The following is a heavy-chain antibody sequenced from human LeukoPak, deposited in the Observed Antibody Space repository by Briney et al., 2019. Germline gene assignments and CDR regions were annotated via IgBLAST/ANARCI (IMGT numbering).Heavy chain of an antibody. D-gene: IGHD3-22*01. CDR3: ARGGRYYYDSSGYYYDDY. V-gene: IGHV1-8*01. Sequence: ASVKVSCKASGYTFTSYDINWVRQATGQGLVWMGWMNPNSGNTGYAQKFQGRVTMTRNTSISTAYMELRSLRSDDTAVYYCARGGRYYYDSSGYYYDDYWGQGTLVTVSS. CDR1: GYTFTSYD. J-gene: IGHJ4*02. CDR2: MNPNSGNT.